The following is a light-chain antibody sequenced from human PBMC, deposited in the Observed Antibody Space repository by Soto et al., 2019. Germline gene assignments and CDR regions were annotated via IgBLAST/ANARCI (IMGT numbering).Light chain of an antibody. CDR2: DAS. V-gene: IGKV1-33*01. Sequence: IQMTQSPSSLSASVGDSVTITCQASQDISIYLHWYQQHPGKAPKLLMYDASNLEEEVPSRFSGRESGTHFSVTISSLQPEDSATDYCEQYETLYTFGPATKLEI. CDR1: QDISIY. CDR3: EQYETLYT. J-gene: IGKJ2*01.